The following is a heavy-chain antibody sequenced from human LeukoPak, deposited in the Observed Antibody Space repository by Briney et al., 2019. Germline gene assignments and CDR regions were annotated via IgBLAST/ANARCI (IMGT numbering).Heavy chain of an antibody. CDR3: ARGTVLTGYASFDY. CDR1: GGSISSSSYY. Sequence: SETLSLTCTVSGGSISSSSYYWGWIRQPPGKGLEWIGEIIHSGRANYSPSLKSRLTLSVDPSMNHFSLRLSSVTAADTAVYYCARGTVLTGYASFDYWGQGALVTVSS. J-gene: IGHJ4*02. V-gene: IGHV4-39*02. D-gene: IGHD3-16*01. CDR2: IIHSGRA.